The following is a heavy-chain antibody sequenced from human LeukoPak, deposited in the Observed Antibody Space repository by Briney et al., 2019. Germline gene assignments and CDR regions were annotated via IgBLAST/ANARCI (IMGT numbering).Heavy chain of an antibody. V-gene: IGHV3-33*08. D-gene: IGHD2-21*02. CDR1: GFTFSSYG. CDR3: ARGPCGDDCFSYWYFDL. Sequence: GGSLRLSCVASGFTFSSYGMHWVRQAPGKGLEWVAVIWYDGTNKYYVDSVKGRFTISRDNYKNTLYLQMDGLRVEDTAVYYCARGPCGDDCFSYWYFDLWGRGTLVTVSS. CDR2: IWYDGTNK. J-gene: IGHJ2*01.